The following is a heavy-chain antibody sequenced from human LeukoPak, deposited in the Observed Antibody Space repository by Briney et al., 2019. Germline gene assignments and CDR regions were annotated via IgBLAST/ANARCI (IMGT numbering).Heavy chain of an antibody. V-gene: IGHV4-38-2*02. CDR3: ARDPRPYYDYVWGSYRPDAFDI. Sequence: SETLSLTCTVSGYSISSGYYWGWIRQPPGKGLEWIGSIYHSGSTYYNPSLKSRVTISVDTSKNQFSLKLSSVTAADTAVYYCARDPRPYYDYVWGSYRPDAFDIWGQGTMVTVSS. J-gene: IGHJ3*02. D-gene: IGHD3-16*02. CDR1: GYSISSGYY. CDR2: IYHSGST.